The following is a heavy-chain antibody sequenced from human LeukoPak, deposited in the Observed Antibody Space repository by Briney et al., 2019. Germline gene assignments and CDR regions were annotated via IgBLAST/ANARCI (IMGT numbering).Heavy chain of an antibody. CDR2: IYYSGST. CDR3: ARSGRDGYNSFGF. CDR1: GGPISSRSYY. D-gene: IGHD5-24*01. Sequence: SETLSLTCTVSGGPISSRSYYWGWIRRPQGKGLEWIGSIYYSGSTYYNPSLKSRVTISVDTSKNQFSLKLSSVTAADTAVYYCARSGRDGYNSFGFWGQGTLVTVSS. V-gene: IGHV4-39*01. J-gene: IGHJ4*02.